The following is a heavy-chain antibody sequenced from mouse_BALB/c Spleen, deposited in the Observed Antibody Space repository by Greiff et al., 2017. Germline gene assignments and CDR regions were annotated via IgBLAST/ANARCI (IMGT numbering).Heavy chain of an antibody. V-gene: IGHV1-77*01. J-gene: IGHJ1*01. CDR1: GYTFTDYV. Sequence: QVQLKESGPELVKPGASVKMSCKASGYTFTDYVISWVKQRTGQGLEWIGEIYPGSGSTYYNEKFKGKATLTADKSSNTAYMQLSSLTSEDSAVYFCARGCDGHFDVWGAGTTVTVSS. CDR2: IYPGSGST. CDR3: ARGCDGHFDV.